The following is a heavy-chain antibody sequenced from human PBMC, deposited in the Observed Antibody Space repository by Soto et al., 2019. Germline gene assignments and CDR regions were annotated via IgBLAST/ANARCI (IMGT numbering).Heavy chain of an antibody. Sequence: PSETLSLTCTVSGGSISTSNYYWAWVRQAPGKGLEWIANNYYRGDTYYHPSLRSRLPVSVDTSKNQFSLNLSSLTAADTAIYFCSILHVPGNFYYRAQRNPVTVSS. CDR1: GGSISTSNYY. CDR2: NYYRGDT. CDR3: SILHVPGNFYY. V-gene: IGHV4-39*03. D-gene: IGHD6-13*01. J-gene: IGHJ4*02.